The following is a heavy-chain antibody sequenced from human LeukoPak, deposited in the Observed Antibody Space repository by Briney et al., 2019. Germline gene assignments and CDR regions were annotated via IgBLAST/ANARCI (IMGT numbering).Heavy chain of an antibody. D-gene: IGHD2-8*01. CDR1: GGTFSSYA. V-gene: IGHV1-69*13. Sequence: SVKASCKASGGTFSSYAISWVRQAPGQGLEWMGGIIPIFGTANYAQKFQGRVTITADESTSTAYMELSSLRSEDTAVYYCARVKTDCTNGVCYSVYYYYGMDVWGQGTTVTVSS. CDR2: IIPIFGTA. J-gene: IGHJ6*02. CDR3: ARVKTDCTNGVCYSVYYYYGMDV.